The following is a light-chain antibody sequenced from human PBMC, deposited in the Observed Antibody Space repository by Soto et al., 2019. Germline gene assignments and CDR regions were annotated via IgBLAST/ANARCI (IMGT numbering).Light chain of an antibody. CDR1: QSISSY. CDR2: AAS. V-gene: IGKV1-39*01. Sequence: SASVGDRVTITCRASQSISSYLNWYQHKPGKAPKLLIYAASSLQTGVPSRFSGSRSGTEFTLTISSLQPDDVAVYYCQQYYSTPRTFGQGTKVDIK. J-gene: IGKJ1*01. CDR3: QQYYSTPRT.